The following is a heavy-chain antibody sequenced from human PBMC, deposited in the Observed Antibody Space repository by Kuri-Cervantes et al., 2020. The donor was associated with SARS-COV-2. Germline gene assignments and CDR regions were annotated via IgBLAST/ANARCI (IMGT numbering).Heavy chain of an antibody. D-gene: IGHD2-2*01. CDR3: ARAAGPAARTSWFDP. Sequence: SCTVSGGSISSGSYYWSWIRQPAGKGLEWIGRIYTSGSTNYNPSLKSRVTISVDTSKNQFPLKLSSVTAADTAVYYCARAAGPAARTSWFDPWGQGTLVTVSS. V-gene: IGHV4-61*02. CDR2: IYTSGST. CDR1: GGSISSGSYY. J-gene: IGHJ5*02.